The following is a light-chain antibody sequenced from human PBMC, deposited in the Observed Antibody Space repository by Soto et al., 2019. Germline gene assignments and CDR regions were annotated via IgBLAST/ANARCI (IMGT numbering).Light chain of an antibody. CDR1: QSVRSN. CDR2: GAS. CDR3: QQYNTWPSYT. Sequence: EIVMTQSPATLSVSPGERATLSCRASQSVRSNLSWYKQKPGQPPRLLIYGASTRATGIPSRISGSGSGIEFTLTISSLQSEDFAVYSCQQYNTWPSYTFGQGTKLEIK. J-gene: IGKJ2*01. V-gene: IGKV3-15*01.